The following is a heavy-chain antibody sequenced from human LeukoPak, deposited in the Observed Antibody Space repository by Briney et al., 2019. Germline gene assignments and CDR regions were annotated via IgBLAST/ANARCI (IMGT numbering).Heavy chain of an antibody. CDR2: INHSGST. CDR1: GGSISSYY. CDR3: ASVRKGYCSSTSCYAKGYYYYYMDV. V-gene: IGHV4-34*01. Sequence: SETLSLTCTVSGGSISSYYWSWLRQPPEKGLEWIGEINHSGSTNYNPSLKSRVTISVDTSKNQFSLKLSSVTAADTAVYYCASVRKGYCSSTSCYAKGYYYYYMDVWGKGTTVTISS. J-gene: IGHJ6*03. D-gene: IGHD2-2*01.